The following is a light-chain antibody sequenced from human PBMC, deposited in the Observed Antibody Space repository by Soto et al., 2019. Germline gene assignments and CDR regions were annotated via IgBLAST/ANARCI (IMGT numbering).Light chain of an antibody. V-gene: IGKV3-20*01. CDR3: RQNGSSPWT. CDR2: GAS. Sequence: ETVLTQSPGTLSLSPGERATLSCRASQTIRSNYLAWYRQTPGQAPRLLIYGASNRATGIADRFSGSGSGTAFTLIFSRLELEDFALYSCRQNGSSPWTFGQGTKVKIK. CDR1: QTIRSNY. J-gene: IGKJ1*01.